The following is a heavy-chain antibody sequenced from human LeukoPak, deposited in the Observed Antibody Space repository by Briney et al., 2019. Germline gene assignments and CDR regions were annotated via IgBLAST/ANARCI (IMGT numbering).Heavy chain of an antibody. J-gene: IGHJ2*01. D-gene: IGHD3-10*01. CDR3: ARPNYYGWYFDL. Sequence: SETLSLTCAVSGYSISSGYYWGWIRQPPGKGLEWIGSIYYSGSTYYNPSLKSRVTISVDTSKNQFSLKLSSVTAADTAVYYCARPNYYGWYFDLWGRGTLVTVSS. V-gene: IGHV4-38-2*01. CDR1: GYSISSGYY. CDR2: IYYSGST.